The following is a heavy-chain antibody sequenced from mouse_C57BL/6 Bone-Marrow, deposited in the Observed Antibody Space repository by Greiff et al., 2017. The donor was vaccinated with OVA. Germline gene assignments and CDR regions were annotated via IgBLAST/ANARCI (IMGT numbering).Heavy chain of an antibody. J-gene: IGHJ2*01. CDR2: IRNKANGYTT. V-gene: IGHV7-3*01. CDR3: ASYYSNYDYFDY. D-gene: IGHD2-5*01. Sequence: EVQRVESGGGLVQPGGSLSLSCAASGFTFTDYYMSWVRQPPGKALEWLGFIRNKANGYTTEYSASVKGRFTISRDNSQSILYLQMNALRAEDSATYYCASYYSNYDYFDYWGQGTTLTVSS. CDR1: GFTFTDYY.